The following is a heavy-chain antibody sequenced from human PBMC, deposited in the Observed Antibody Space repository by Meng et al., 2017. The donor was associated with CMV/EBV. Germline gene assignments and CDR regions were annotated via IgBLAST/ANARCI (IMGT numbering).Heavy chain of an antibody. J-gene: IGHJ3*02. Sequence: AGSLRLSCAASGFTFSSYAMHWVRQAPGKGLEWVAVISYDGSNKYYADSVKGRFTISRDNSKNTLYLQMNSLRAEDTAVYYCARDRGEADAFDIWGQGTMVTVSS. CDR2: ISYDGSNK. D-gene: IGHD3-10*01. V-gene: IGHV3-30*04. CDR1: GFTFSSYA. CDR3: ARDRGEADAFDI.